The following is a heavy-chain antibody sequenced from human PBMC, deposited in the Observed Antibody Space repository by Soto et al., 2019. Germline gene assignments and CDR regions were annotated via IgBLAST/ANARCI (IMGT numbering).Heavy chain of an antibody. J-gene: IGHJ4*02. D-gene: IGHD1-26*01. V-gene: IGHV4-59*08. Sequence: PSQIMSLTCTVSGGSVSSYYXSWIRQHPGKGLEWIGYIYYSGSTNYNPSLKSRVTISVDTPKNQFSLKLSSVTAADTAVYYCTRGFFSGSYYTGCWYDFDSWGQGTMVTVSS. CDR3: TRGFFSGSYYTGCWYDFDS. CDR1: GGSVSSYY. CDR2: IYYSGST.